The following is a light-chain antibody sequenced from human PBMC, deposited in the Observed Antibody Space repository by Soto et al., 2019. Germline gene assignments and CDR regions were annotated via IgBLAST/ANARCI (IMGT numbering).Light chain of an antibody. CDR1: STDIGGYNY. CDR2: EVS. V-gene: IGLV2-14*01. Sequence: QSVLTQPASVSGSPGQSITISCIGTSTDIGGYNYVSWYQQHPGKAPKLILYEVSNRPSGVSNRFSGSKSGNTASLTISGVQAEDEADYYCFSLTSTNTRLFGGGTKLTVL. CDR3: FSLTSTNTRL. J-gene: IGLJ3*02.